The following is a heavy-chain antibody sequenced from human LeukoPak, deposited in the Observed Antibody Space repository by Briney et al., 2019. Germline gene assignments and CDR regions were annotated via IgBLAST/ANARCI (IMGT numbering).Heavy chain of an antibody. D-gene: IGHD6-19*01. J-gene: IGHJ4*02. CDR1: GYSISSGYY. V-gene: IGHV4-38-2*02. CDR3: ARAPGYSSGWIDFDY. CDR2: IYHSGST. Sequence: SETLSLTCTVSGYSISSGYYWGWIRQPPGQGLEWIGSIYHSGSTYYNPSLKSRVTISVDTSKNQFSLKLSSVTAADTAVYYCARAPGYSSGWIDFDYWGQGTLVTVSS.